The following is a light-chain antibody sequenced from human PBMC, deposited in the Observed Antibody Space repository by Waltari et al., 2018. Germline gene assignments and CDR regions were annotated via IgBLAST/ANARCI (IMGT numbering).Light chain of an antibody. CDR1: QSVSSNY. CDR2: GAS. CDR3: QQYGSASWT. J-gene: IGKJ1*01. V-gene: IGKV3-20*01. Sequence: EIVLTQSPGTLSLSPGERATLSCRASQSVSSNYLAWYRQKPGQAPRLLIYGASSRATGIPDRFSCSGSGTDFTLTISRLEPEDFAVYYCQQYGSASWTFGQGTKVEIK.